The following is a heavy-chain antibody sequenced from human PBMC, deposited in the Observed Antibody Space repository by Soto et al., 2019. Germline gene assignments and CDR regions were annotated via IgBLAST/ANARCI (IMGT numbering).Heavy chain of an antibody. J-gene: IGHJ5*02. Sequence: SETLSLTCTVSGGSISSYYWSWIRQPPGKGLEWIGYIYYSGSTNYNPSLKSRVTISVDTSKNQFSLKLSSVTAADTAVYYCAREGGAAAAFDPWGQGTLVTVSS. CDR2: IYYSGST. V-gene: IGHV4-59*01. CDR3: AREGGAAAAFDP. D-gene: IGHD6-13*01. CDR1: GGSISSYY.